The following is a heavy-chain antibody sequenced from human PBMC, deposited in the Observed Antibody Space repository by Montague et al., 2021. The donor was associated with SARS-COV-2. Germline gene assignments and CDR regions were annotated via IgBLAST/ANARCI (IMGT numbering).Heavy chain of an antibody. Sequence: SETLSLTCTVSGGSINSNSYYWGWIRQPPGQGLEWIGYIYYSGSTNYNPFLKSRVTISVDTSKNQFSLRLSSVTAADTAVYYCARGSHYYDSSGYYFDYWGQGTLVTVSS. V-gene: IGHV4-61*05. CDR2: IYYSGST. CDR3: ARGSHYYDSSGYYFDY. CDR1: GGSINSNSYY. J-gene: IGHJ4*02. D-gene: IGHD3-22*01.